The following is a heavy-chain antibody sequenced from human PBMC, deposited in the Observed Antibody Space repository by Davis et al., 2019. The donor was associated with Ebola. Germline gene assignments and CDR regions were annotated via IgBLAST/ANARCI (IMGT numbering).Heavy chain of an antibody. CDR2: IIPILGIA. Sequence: SVKVSCKASGGTLSSYAISWVRQAPGKGLEWMGRIIPILGIANYAQKFQGRVTITADKPTSTAYMELNSLRAEDTDVYYCAKDLLMTTVTTLDYWGQGTLVTVSS. CDR3: AKDLLMTTVTTLDY. V-gene: IGHV1-69*04. J-gene: IGHJ4*02. CDR1: GGTLSSYA. D-gene: IGHD4-17*01.